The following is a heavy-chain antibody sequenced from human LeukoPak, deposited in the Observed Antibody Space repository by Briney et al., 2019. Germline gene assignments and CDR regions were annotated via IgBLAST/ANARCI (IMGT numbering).Heavy chain of an antibody. V-gene: IGHV3-30*02. CDR3: AKKAGGLLSRANYFDY. J-gene: IGHJ4*02. CDR1: GFTFNSYG. CDR2: IRYDGSYK. D-gene: IGHD2-21*02. Sequence: GGSLRLSCAASGFTFNSYGMHWVRQAPGKGLEPVAFIRYDGSYKAYADSVKGRFTISRDNSKNTIYVQMNSLRAEDTAVYYCAKKAGGLLSRANYFDYWGQGTLVTVSS.